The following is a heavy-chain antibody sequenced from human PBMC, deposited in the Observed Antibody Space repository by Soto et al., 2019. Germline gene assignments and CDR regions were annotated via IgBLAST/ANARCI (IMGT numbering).Heavy chain of an antibody. Sequence: EGSRRLPCAASGFTLTSNGMHWVRQDPGKGLEWMPLILHDGSAEYYADSVKGRFTISRDNSKNTLYLQMNSLRAEDTAVYYCARAECSTPNCLTAYYSYGLDVWGQGTTVTVSS. CDR1: GFTLTSNG. CDR2: ILHDGSAE. V-gene: IGHV3-30*03. D-gene: IGHD2-2*01. CDR3: ARAECSTPNCLTAYYSYGLDV. J-gene: IGHJ6*02.